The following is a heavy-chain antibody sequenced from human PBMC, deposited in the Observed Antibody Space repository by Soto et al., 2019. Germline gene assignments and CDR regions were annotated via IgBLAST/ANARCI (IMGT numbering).Heavy chain of an antibody. CDR2: XNGDGSST. J-gene: IGHJ5*02. CDR3: YNWFDP. Sequence: QPGXSXRLSCAASGFTFGTYWMHWVRQAPGKGRXWVSGXNGDGSSTYYXXPVQGQFXXHRDNPKNTLYLKMNSMRAEDTAVYYCYNWFDPWGQGTLVTVSS. CDR1: GFTFGTYW. V-gene: IGHV3-74*01.